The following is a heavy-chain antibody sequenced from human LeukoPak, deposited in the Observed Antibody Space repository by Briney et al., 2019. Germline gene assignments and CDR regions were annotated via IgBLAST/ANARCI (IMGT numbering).Heavy chain of an antibody. D-gene: IGHD1-1*01. J-gene: IGHJ3*02. Sequence: PGGSLRLFCAASGFSFSSSWMTWVRQAPGKGLEGLANMKPDGREIYYVDSVKGRFTISRDNAKNSLYLQMNSLRAEDTAVYYCARDAGRREDIWGQGTMVTVSS. V-gene: IGHV3-7*01. CDR3: ARDAGRREDI. CDR1: GFSFSSSW. CDR2: MKPDGREI.